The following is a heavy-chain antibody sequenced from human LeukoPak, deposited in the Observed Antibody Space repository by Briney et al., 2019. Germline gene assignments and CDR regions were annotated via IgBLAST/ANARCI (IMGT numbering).Heavy chain of an antibody. V-gene: IGHV3-53*01. CDR1: GFTFSSYA. J-gene: IGHJ3*02. CDR2: IYSGGST. CDR3: AREDSSGYSDAFDI. D-gene: IGHD3-22*01. Sequence: PGGSLRLSCAASGFTFSSYAMSWVRQAPGKGLEWVSVIYSGGSTYYADSVKGRFTISRDDSKNTLYLQMNSLRAEDTAVYYCAREDSSGYSDAFDIRGQGTMVTVSS.